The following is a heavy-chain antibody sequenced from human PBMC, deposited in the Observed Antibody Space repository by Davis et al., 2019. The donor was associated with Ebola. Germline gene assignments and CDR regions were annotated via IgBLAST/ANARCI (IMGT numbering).Heavy chain of an antibody. CDR1: GGSISSYY. CDR2: IYYSGST. V-gene: IGHV4-59*01. Sequence: MPSETLSLTCTVSGGSISSYYWSWIRQPPGKGLEWIRYIYYSGSTNYNPSLKSRVTISVDTSKNQFSLKLSSVTAADTAVYYCARDRGYTKGHDAFEIWGKGKMVTVSS. J-gene: IGHJ3*02. CDR3: ARDRGYTKGHDAFEI. D-gene: IGHD3-10*01.